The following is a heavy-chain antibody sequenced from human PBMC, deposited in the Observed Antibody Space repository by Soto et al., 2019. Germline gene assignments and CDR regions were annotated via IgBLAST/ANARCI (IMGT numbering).Heavy chain of an antibody. CDR1: GGSISSYY. J-gene: IGHJ6*02. CDR3: ARDRSSMGDNYYYYGMDV. CDR2: IYYSGST. Sequence: PSETLSLTCTVSGGSISSYYWSWIRQPPGKGLEWIGYIYYSGSTNYNPSLKSRVTISVDTSKNQFSLKLSSVTTADTAVYYCARDRSSMGDNYYYYGMDVWGQGTTVTVSS. V-gene: IGHV4-59*01. D-gene: IGHD3-10*01.